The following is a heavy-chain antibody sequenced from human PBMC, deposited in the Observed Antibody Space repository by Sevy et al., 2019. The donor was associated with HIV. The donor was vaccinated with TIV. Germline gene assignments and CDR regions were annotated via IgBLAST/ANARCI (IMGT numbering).Heavy chain of an antibody. CDR2: MSPGDSDP. CDR3: ARLDSYSIGWSPRYYFDY. CDR1: AYTFTTHW. J-gene: IGHJ4*02. V-gene: IGHV5-51*01. D-gene: IGHD6-19*01. Sequence: GESLKISCKGSAYTFTTHWIGWVRQMPGKGLEWMGIMSPGDSDPRYSPSCQGQVTMSVDKSVSTAYLQWHSLETSDTAIYYCARLDSYSIGWSPRYYFDYWGQGTLVTVSS.